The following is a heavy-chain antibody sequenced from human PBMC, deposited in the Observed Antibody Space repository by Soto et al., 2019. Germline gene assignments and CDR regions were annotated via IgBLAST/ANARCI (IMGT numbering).Heavy chain of an antibody. CDR2: IYYTGTT. CDR1: GGSINSGDYY. V-gene: IGHV4-30-4*01. Sequence: PSETLSLTCTVSGGSINSGDYYWSWIRQPPGKGLEWIGYIYYTGTTYYNPSLKSRVTISIDTSKNQFSLKLSSVTAADTAVYYCARRGSSSSKGHYYYYYMDVWGKGTTVTVSS. J-gene: IGHJ6*03. D-gene: IGHD6-6*01. CDR3: ARRGSSSSKGHYYYYYMDV.